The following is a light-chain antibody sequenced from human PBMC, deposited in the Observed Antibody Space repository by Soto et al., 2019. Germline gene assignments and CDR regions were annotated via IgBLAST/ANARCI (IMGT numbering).Light chain of an antibody. Sequence: QSALTQPRSVSGSPGQSVTISCTGTSSDVGGYNYVSWYQQHPGKAPKLMIYDVSKRPSGVPDRFSGSKSGNTASLTISGLQAEDEADYYCCSYAGRRVFGTGTKLPVL. CDR2: DVS. V-gene: IGLV2-11*01. CDR1: SSDVGGYNY. CDR3: CSYAGRRV. J-gene: IGLJ1*01.